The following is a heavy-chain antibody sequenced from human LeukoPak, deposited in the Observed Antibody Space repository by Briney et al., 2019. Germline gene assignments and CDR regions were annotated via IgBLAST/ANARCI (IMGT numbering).Heavy chain of an antibody. Sequence: GGSLRLSCAASGFTFSSYAMTWVRQAPGKGLEWVSVISASGGSTYYADSVKGRFSISRDNSKNTLYLQMDSLRGEDTAVYYCAKDFRIGYSAHFDYWGQGALVTVSS. V-gene: IGHV3-23*01. CDR1: GFTFSSYA. CDR3: AKDFRIGYSAHFDY. CDR2: ISASGGST. D-gene: IGHD2-21*01. J-gene: IGHJ4*02.